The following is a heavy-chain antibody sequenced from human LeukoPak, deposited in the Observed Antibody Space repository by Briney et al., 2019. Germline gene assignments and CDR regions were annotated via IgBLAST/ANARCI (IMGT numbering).Heavy chain of an antibody. CDR2: IYTSGST. J-gene: IGHJ5*02. V-gene: IGHV4-4*09. CDR3: ARGEANWFNP. Sequence: SETLSLTCTVSGGSISSYYWSWIRQPPGKGLEWIGYIYTSGSTNYNPSLKSRVTISVDTPKNQFSLKLSPVTAADTAVYYCARGEANWFNPWGQGTLVTVSS. CDR1: GGSISSYY.